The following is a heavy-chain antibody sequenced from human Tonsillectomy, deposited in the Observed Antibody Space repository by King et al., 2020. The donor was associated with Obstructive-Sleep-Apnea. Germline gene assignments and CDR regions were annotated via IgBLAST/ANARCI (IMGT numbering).Heavy chain of an antibody. CDR1: GGSISSYS. Sequence: QLQESGPGLVKPSETLSLTCTVSGGSISSYSWAWIRQPAGEGLEWIGRMFTSGSTNCNPSLKGRVTMSVDTSKNQFSLKLSVVTAADTAVYYCARDVPYDWLIPYYYYGMDVWGQGTTVTVSS. J-gene: IGHJ6*02. V-gene: IGHV4-4*07. CDR3: ARDVPYDWLIPYYYYGMDV. D-gene: IGHD3-9*01. CDR2: MFTSGST.